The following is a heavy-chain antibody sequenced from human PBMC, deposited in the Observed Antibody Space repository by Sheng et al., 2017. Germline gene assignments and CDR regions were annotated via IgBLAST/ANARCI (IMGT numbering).Heavy chain of an antibody. V-gene: IGHV1-69*05. CDR1: GGTFSNDA. D-gene: IGHD3-22*01. J-gene: IGHJ4*02. CDR2: IIPLFGTV. Sequence: QVQLVQSGAEVKKPGSSVKVSCKASGGTFSNDAFSWVRQAPGQGHEWMGMIIPLFGTVNYAQKFQDRVAITTDDSTSTAYMELRSLKSEDTAVYYCARGTYYNDSTAYLGPFDYWGQGTLVTVSS. CDR3: ARGTYYNDSTAYLGPFDY.